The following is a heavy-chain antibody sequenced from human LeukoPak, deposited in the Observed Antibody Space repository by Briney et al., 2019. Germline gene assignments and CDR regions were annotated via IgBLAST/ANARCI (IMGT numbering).Heavy chain of an antibody. CDR2: ISSSSSYI. D-gene: IGHD2-2*01. V-gene: IGHV3-11*06. J-gene: IGHJ3*02. CDR3: AREGRLGYCSSTSCHDAFDI. CDR1: GFIFSDYY. Sequence: GGSLRLSCAASGFIFSDYYMTWIRQAPGKGLEWVSSISSSSSYIYYADSVKGRFTISRDNAKNSLYLQMNSLRAEDTAVYYCAREGRLGYCSSTSCHDAFDIWGQGTMVTVSS.